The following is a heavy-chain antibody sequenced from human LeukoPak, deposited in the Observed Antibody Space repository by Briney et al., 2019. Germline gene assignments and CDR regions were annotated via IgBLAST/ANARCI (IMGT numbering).Heavy chain of an antibody. Sequence: GGSLRLSCAASGFTVSSNYMSWVRQAPGKGLEWVSIIYSVGSTFYADSVKGRFTISRDNSKNTLYLQMNSLRAEDTAVYYCARDPSPYSGSPSDYWGQGTLVTVSS. D-gene: IGHD1-26*01. CDR1: GFTVSSNY. CDR2: IYSVGST. CDR3: ARDPSPYSGSPSDY. V-gene: IGHV3-53*01. J-gene: IGHJ4*02.